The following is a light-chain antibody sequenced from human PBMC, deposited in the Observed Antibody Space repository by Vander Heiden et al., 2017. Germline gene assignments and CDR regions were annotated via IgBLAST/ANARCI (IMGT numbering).Light chain of an antibody. V-gene: IGKV3-20*01. Sequence: EMVMTQSPGTLSLSPGESATLSCRASQSVRSRYLAWYQKKPGQAPRLLIYGAFTRATGIPDRFSGSGSGTDFTLTITRLEPEDFALYYCQQYSDSPYTFGQGAKLEIK. CDR3: QQYSDSPYT. CDR2: GAF. J-gene: IGKJ2*01. CDR1: QSVRSRY.